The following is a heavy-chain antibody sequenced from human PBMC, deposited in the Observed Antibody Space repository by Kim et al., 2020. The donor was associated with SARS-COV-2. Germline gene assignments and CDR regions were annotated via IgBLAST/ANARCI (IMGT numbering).Heavy chain of an antibody. CDR2: INHSGST. V-gene: IGHV4-34*01. CDR1: GGSFSGYY. D-gene: IGHD3-22*01. Sequence: SETLSLTCAVYGGSFSGYYWSWIRQPPGKGLEWIGEINHSGSTNYNPSLKSRVTISVDTSKNQFSLKLSSVTAADTAVYYCARGPITYYYDSSGYYYYYYGMYVWGEGTTVTLSS. CDR3: ARGPITYYYDSSGYYYYYYGMYV. J-gene: IGHJ6*04.